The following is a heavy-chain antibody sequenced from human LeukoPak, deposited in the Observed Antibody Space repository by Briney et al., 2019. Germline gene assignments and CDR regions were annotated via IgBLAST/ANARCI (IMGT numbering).Heavy chain of an antibody. CDR2: MSYDGSNK. CDR3: ARDARAFDY. V-gene: IGHV3-30-3*01. CDR1: GFTFSSYA. Sequence: GGSLRLSCAASGFTFSSYAMHWVRQAPGKGLEWVAVMSYDGSNKYYADSVKGRFTISRDNSKNTLYLQMNSLRAEDTAVYYCARDARAFDYWGQGTLVTVSS. J-gene: IGHJ4*02.